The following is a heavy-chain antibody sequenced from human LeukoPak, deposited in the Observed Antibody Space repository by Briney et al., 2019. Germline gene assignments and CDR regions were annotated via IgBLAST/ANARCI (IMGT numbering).Heavy chain of an antibody. CDR2: IIPIFGTA. CDR3: ASPSRLRLGELSFDY. CDR1: GGTFSSYA. V-gene: IGHV1-69*05. J-gene: IGHJ4*02. D-gene: IGHD3-16*02. Sequence: SVKVSCKASGGTFSSYATSWVRQAPGQGLEWMGRIIPIFGTANYAQKFQGRVTITTDESTSTAYMELSSLRSEDTAVYYCASPSRLRLGELSFDYWGQGTLVTVSS.